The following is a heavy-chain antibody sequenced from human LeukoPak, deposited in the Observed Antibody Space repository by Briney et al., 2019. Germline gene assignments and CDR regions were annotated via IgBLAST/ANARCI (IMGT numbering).Heavy chain of an antibody. J-gene: IGHJ3*01. CDR2: IGPAGDT. CDR3: VRVAKSVFGDFFDV. V-gene: IGHV3-13*01. Sequence: GSLRLSCAASGFTFSTYDMHWVRQGTGKVLEWVSAIGPAGDTYYPDSVKGRFTISRENAKNSLYLQMNSLRAGDTAVYYCVRVAKSVFGDFFDVWGRGTTVTVSS. CDR1: GFTFSTYD. D-gene: IGHD3-3*01.